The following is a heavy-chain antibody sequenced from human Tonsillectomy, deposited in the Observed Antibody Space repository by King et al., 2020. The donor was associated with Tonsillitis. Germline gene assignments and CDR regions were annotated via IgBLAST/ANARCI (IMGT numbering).Heavy chain of an antibody. CDR3: AGDARECSGTSCYTGDYYYDYMDV. D-gene: IGHD2-2*02. J-gene: IGHJ6*03. CDR1: GFTFSSYG. CDR2: IWDDGNIQ. Sequence: VQLVESGGGVVQPGRSLRLSCEASGFTFSSYGMHWVRQAPGKGLEWVAVIWDDGNIQYYIESVKGRFTISRDDSKNTLYLQMNSLGAEETATYFCAGDARECSGTSCYTGDYYYDYMDVWGKGTTVTVSS. V-gene: IGHV3-33*08.